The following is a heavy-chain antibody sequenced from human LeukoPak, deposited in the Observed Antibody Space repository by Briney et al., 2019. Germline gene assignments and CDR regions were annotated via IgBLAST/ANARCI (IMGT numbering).Heavy chain of an antibody. J-gene: IGHJ4*02. V-gene: IGHV3-74*01. Sequence: PGGSLRLSCAASGFTFDDYAMHWVRQAPGKGLEWVSRINSDGSSTNYADSVKGRFTISRDNAKNTLYLQMNSLRAEDTAVYYCASRVDTASHLIFGGQGTLVTVSS. CDR2: INSDGSST. D-gene: IGHD5-18*01. CDR3: ASRVDTASHLIF. CDR1: GFTFDDYA.